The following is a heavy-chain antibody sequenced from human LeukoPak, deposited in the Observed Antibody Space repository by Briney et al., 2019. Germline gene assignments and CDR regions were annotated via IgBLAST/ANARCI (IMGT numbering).Heavy chain of an antibody. J-gene: IGHJ3*02. CDR1: GDSVSSNSAA. Sequence: SQTLSLTCAISGDSVSSNSAAWNWIRQSPSRGLEWLGRTYYRSKWYNDYAVSVKSRITINPDTSKNQFSLQLNSVTPEDTAVYYCARAEGVLRYFDWLFEPLKALGNDAFDIWGQGTMVTVSS. CDR2: TYYRSKWYN. D-gene: IGHD3-9*01. CDR3: ARAEGVLRYFDWLFEPLKALGNDAFDI. V-gene: IGHV6-1*01.